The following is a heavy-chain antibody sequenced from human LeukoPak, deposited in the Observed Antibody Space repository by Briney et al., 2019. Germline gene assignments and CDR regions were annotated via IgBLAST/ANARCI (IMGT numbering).Heavy chain of an antibody. D-gene: IGHD3-3*01. J-gene: IGHJ5*02. CDR2: IYYSGGT. Sequence: SETLSLTCTVSGGSISSSSYYWGWIRQPPGKGLEWIGSIYYSGGTYYNPSLKSRVTISVDTSKNQFSLKLSSVTAADTAVYYCASHFEAGREYDFWSGHYDRLGWFDPWGQGTLVTVSS. V-gene: IGHV4-39*01. CDR3: ASHFEAGREYDFWSGHYDRLGWFDP. CDR1: GGSISSSSYY.